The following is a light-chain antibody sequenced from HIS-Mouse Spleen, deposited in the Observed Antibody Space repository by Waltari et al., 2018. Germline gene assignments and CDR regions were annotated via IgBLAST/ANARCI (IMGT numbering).Light chain of an antibody. J-gene: IGLJ3*02. Sequence: QSALTQPASVSGSPGQSITIPCTGTSSDVGSYNLVSWYQQHPGKAPKLMIYEGSKRPSGVSNRFSGSKSGNTAALTISGIQAEDEADYYCCSYAGSSTWVFGGGTKLTVL. CDR1: SSDVGSYNL. CDR3: CSYAGSSTWV. V-gene: IGLV2-23*01. CDR2: EGS.